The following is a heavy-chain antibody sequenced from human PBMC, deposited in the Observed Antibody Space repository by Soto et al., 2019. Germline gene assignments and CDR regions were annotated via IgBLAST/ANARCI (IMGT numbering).Heavy chain of an antibody. CDR2: ISYDGSNK. CDR1: GFTFSSYA. J-gene: IGHJ6*02. CDR3: ARGWVGVPAAYGMDV. V-gene: IGHV3-30-3*01. D-gene: IGHD2-2*01. Sequence: GGSLRLSCAASGFTFSSYAMHWVRKAPGKGLEWVAVISYDGSNKYYADSVKGRFTISRDNSKNTLYLQMNSLRAEDTAVYYCARGWVGVPAAYGMDVWGQGTTVTVSS.